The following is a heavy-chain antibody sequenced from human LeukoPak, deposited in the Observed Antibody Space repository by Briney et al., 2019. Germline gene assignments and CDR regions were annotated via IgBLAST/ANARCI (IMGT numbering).Heavy chain of an antibody. V-gene: IGHV4-59*01. CDR2: VSYRGHT. CDR3: AKVPPAPYSGYYYWLFDY. CDR1: GGSISPYY. D-gene: IGHD3-22*01. J-gene: IGHJ4*02. Sequence: SETLSLTCSVSGGSISPYYWSWIRQPPGKGLEWIGYVSYRGHTNYNPSLESRVTISLDTSKNQFSVKLNSVTAADTGVYYCAKVPPAPYSGYYYWLFDYWGQGTLVTVSS.